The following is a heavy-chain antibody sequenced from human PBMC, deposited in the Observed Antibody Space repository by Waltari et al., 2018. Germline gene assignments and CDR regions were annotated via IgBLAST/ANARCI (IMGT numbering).Heavy chain of an antibody. CDR1: GYTFTSYA. Sequence: QVQLVQSGAEVKKPGASVKVSCKASGYTFTSYAMHWVRQAPGQRLEWMGWINAGNGNTKYSQKFQGRVTITRDTSASTAYMELSSLRSEDTAVYYCARDKAWYCSSTSCPVYYYYGMDVWGQGTTVTVSS. CDR3: ARDKAWYCSSTSCPVYYYYGMDV. CDR2: INAGNGNT. J-gene: IGHJ6*02. D-gene: IGHD2-2*01. V-gene: IGHV1-3*01.